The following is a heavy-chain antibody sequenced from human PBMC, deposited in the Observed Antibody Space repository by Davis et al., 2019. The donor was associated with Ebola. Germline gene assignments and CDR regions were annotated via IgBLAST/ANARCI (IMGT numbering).Heavy chain of an antibody. V-gene: IGHV4-4*07. CDR3: ARRGQEQIATSSENWLGP. CDR2: IYNGNT. CDR1: GGSISNVY. J-gene: IGHJ5*01. D-gene: IGHD6-6*01. Sequence: MPSETLSLTCTVSGGSISNVYWNWIRQPAGKGLEWIGRIYNGNTNYNPSLKSRVTVSSDTSKNQFSLRLNSVTAADTAVYCCARRGQEQIATSSENWLGPWGQGNQVTVSS.